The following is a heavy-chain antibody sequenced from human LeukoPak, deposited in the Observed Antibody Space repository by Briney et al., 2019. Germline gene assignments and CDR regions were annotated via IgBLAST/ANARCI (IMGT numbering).Heavy chain of an antibody. J-gene: IGHJ4*02. Sequence: SETLSLTCTVSGATVSSHYWSWIRQPPGKGLEWIGYVSYSGGTNYNPSLTSRVTISLDTSKVQFSLRLNSVTAADTAVYYCARLSTYYDFWSPLDYWGQGTLVTVSS. V-gene: IGHV4-59*02. CDR2: VSYSGGT. CDR3: ARLSTYYDFWSPLDY. D-gene: IGHD3-3*01. CDR1: GATVSSHY.